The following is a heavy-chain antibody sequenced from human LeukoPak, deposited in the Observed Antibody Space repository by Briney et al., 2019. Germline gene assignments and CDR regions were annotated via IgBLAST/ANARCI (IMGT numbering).Heavy chain of an antibody. CDR3: AAYYYDSREDDYYGMDV. J-gene: IGHJ6*02. V-gene: IGHV1-8*01. CDR2: MNPNSGNT. Sequence: ASVRVSCKASGYTFTSYDINWVRQATGKGLELMGWMNPNSGNTGYAQKFQGRVTMTRNTSISTAYMELSSLRSEDTAVYYCAAYYYDSREDDYYGMDVWGQGTTVTVSS. CDR1: GYTFTSYD. D-gene: IGHD3-22*01.